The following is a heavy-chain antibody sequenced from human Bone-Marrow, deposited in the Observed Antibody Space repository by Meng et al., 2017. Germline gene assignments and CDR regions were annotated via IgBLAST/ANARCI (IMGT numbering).Heavy chain of an antibody. J-gene: IGHJ4*02. Sequence: SLKISCAASGFTFDDYAMHWVRQAPGKGLEWVSGISWNSGSIGYADSVKGRFTISRDNSKNTLYLQMNSLRAEDTAVYYCARVRGSGRTVFDYWGQGTLVTVSS. CDR3: ARVRGSGRTVFDY. V-gene: IGHV3-9*01. CDR2: ISWNSGSI. CDR1: GFTFDDYA. D-gene: IGHD3-10*01.